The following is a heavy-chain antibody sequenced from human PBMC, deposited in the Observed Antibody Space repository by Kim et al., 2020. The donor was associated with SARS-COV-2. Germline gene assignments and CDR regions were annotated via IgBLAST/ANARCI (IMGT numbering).Heavy chain of an antibody. V-gene: IGHV1-18*01. CDR2: T. Sequence: TNYAQKLQGRVTMTTDTSTSTAYMELRSLRSDDTAVYYCASEPRGAAAGNWGQGTLVTVSS. CDR3: ASEPRGAAAGN. D-gene: IGHD6-13*01. J-gene: IGHJ4*02.